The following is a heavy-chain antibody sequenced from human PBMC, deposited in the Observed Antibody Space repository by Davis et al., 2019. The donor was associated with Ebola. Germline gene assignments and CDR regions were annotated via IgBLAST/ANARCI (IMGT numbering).Heavy chain of an antibody. CDR3: ARDRCCSGGSCYCSGYYYYYGMDV. CDR1: GYTFTSYG. V-gene: IGHV1-18*01. J-gene: IGHJ6*02. Sequence: ASVKVSCKASGYTFTSYGISWVRQAPGQGLEWMGWISAYNGNTNYAQKLQGRVTMTTDTSTSTAYMELSSLRSEDTAVYYCARDRCCSGGSCYCSGYYYYYGMDVWGQGTTVTVSS. D-gene: IGHD2-15*01. CDR2: ISAYNGNT.